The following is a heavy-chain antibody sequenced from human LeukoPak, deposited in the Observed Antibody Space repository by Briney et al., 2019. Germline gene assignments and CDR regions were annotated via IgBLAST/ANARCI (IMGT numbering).Heavy chain of an antibody. CDR3: ARAARVDTAMVFY. CDR2: ISSSSSYI. CDR1: GFTFSSYS. V-gene: IGHV3-21*01. Sequence: GGSLRLSCAASGFTFSSYSMSWVRQAPGKGLEWVSSISSSSSYIYYADSVKGRFTSSRDNAKNSLYLQMNSLRAEDTAVYYCARAARVDTAMVFYWGQGTLVTVSS. J-gene: IGHJ4*02. D-gene: IGHD5-18*01.